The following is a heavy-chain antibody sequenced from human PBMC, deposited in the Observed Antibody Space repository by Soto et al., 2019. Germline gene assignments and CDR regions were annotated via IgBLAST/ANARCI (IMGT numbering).Heavy chain of an antibody. J-gene: IGHJ6*02. V-gene: IGHV4-4*02. CDR3: ARPSPYYYYGMDV. CDR2: IYHSGST. Sequence: SETLSLTCAVSGGSISSSNWWSWVRQPPGKGLEWIGEIYHSGSTNYNPSLKSRVTISVDKSKNQFSLKLSSVTAADTAVYYCARPSPYYYYGMDVWGQGTTVTVYS. CDR1: GGSISSSNW.